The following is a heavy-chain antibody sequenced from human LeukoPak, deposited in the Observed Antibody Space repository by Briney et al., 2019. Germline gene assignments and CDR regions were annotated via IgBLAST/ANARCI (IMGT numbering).Heavy chain of an antibody. V-gene: IGHV1-2*02. Sequence: GASVKVSCKASGYTFTGYYMHWVRQAPGQGLEWMGWINPNSGSTNYAQKFQGRVTMTRDTSISTAYMELSRLRSDDTAVYYCARVSDWYYYYYMDVWGKGTTVTISS. CDR1: GYTFTGYY. CDR2: INPNSGST. J-gene: IGHJ6*03. D-gene: IGHD3/OR15-3a*01. CDR3: ARVSDWYYYYYMDV.